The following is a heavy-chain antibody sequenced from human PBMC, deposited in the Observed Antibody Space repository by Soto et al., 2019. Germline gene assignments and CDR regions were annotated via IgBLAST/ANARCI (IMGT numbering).Heavy chain of an antibody. V-gene: IGHV3-23*01. CDR2: ISGSGGNT. J-gene: IGHJ4*02. D-gene: IGHD3-22*01. Sequence: PGGSLRLSCAASGFTFSSFAMSWVRQAPGKGLEWVSAISGSGGNTYYADSVKGRFTISRDNSKNTLYLQMNSLRAEDTAVYYCAKDGPMIVVVITPSFDYWGQGTLVTVSS. CDR1: GFTFSSFA. CDR3: AKDGPMIVVVITPSFDY.